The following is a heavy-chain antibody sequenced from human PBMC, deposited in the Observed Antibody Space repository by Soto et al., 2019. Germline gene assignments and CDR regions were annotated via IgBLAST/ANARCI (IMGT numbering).Heavy chain of an antibody. CDR2: IDWDDDT. Sequence: GSGPTLVNPTQTLTLTCTFSGFSLSTRGVCVSWIRQPPGKPLEWLALIDWDDDTYYSTSLKTRLTISKDTSKTQVVLTMTNVDPVDTATYYCARSYDSSGFPSYFDVWGRGTLVTVSS. V-gene: IGHV2-70*01. D-gene: IGHD3-22*01. CDR1: GFSLSTRGVC. J-gene: IGHJ2*01. CDR3: ARSYDSSGFPSYFDV.